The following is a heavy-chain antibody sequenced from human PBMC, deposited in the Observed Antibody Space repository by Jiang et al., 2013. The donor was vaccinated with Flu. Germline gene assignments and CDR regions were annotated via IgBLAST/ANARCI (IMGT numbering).Heavy chain of an antibody. J-gene: IGHJ6*02. CDR2: IWYDGSNK. V-gene: IGHV3-33*01. CDR3: ASEGQPLANMSYYYYGMDV. D-gene: IGHD6-13*01. CDR1: GFTFSSYG. Sequence: VQLLESGGGVVQPGRSLRLSCAASGFTFSSYGMHWVRQAPGKGLEWVAVIWYDGSNKYYADSVKGRFTISRDNSKNTLYLQMNSLRAEDTAVYYCASEGQPLANMSYYYYGMDVWGQGTTVTVSS.